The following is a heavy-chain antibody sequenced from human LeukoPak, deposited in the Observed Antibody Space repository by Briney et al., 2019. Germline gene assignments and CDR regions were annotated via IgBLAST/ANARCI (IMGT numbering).Heavy chain of an antibody. D-gene: IGHD1-26*01. CDR3: AKKGADGSYSSDYYYYYMDV. J-gene: IGHJ6*03. Sequence: GASVKVSCKPSGYTFTNYYMHWVRQAPGQGLEWMGVINPSGGSTSSAQMFQGRVTMTRDMSTSTVYMELRSLRAEDTAVYYCAKKGADGSYSSDYYYYYMDVWGKGTTVTISS. V-gene: IGHV1-46*01. CDR2: INPSGGST. CDR1: GYTFTNYY.